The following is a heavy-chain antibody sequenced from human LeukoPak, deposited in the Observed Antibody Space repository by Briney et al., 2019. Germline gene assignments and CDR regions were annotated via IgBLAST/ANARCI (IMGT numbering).Heavy chain of an antibody. CDR3: AKDNSGDSSGYAFDS. Sequence: GGSLRLSCAASGFSFENYAMHWVRQAPGKGLEWVAHISWDGDSIDYVDSVKGRFAISKDDSKESLYLQMNSLRAEDTALYYCAKDNSGDSSGYAFDSWGQGTLVTVSS. D-gene: IGHD3-22*01. CDR2: ISWDGDSI. V-gene: IGHV3-43D*03. J-gene: IGHJ4*02. CDR1: GFSFENYA.